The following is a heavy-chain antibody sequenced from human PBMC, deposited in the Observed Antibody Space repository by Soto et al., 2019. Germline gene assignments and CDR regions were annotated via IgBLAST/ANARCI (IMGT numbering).Heavy chain of an antibody. D-gene: IGHD5-12*01. V-gene: IGHV4-59*01. CDR3: ARALRNGYNSLPLPFDC. CDR1: GGSISSYY. Sequence: QVQLQESGPGLVKPSETLSLTCSVSGGSISSYYWTWIRQPPGKGLEWIGYIYYSGSTTYNPSLTSRVTISVDTSKNHFSLRLSSVTAADTAVYYCARALRNGYNSLPLPFDCWGQGTLVTVSS. CDR2: IYYSGST. J-gene: IGHJ4*02.